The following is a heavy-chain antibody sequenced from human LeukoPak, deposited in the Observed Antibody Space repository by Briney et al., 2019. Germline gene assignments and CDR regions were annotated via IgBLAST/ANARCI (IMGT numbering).Heavy chain of an antibody. CDR2: ISGSGHRT. V-gene: IGHV3-23*01. D-gene: IGHD3-16*01. J-gene: IGHJ4*02. Sequence: PGGSLRLSCVVSGFTFSSYGVSWVRQAPGKGLEWVSGISGSGHRTYYADSVKGRFTISRDNSKSTLYLQMNGLRAEDTAVYYCAKDWGEYFDYVWGSFTSFDSWGQGTLVTVSS. CDR3: AKDWGEYFDYVWGSFTSFDS. CDR1: GFTFSSYG.